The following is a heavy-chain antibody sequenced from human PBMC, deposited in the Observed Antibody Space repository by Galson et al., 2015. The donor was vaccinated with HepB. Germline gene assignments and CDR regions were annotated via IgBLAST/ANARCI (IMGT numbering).Heavy chain of an antibody. J-gene: IGHJ6*02. CDR3: ARDGEIAAGWGTRVRYGMDV. CDR1: GGTFSSYA. D-gene: IGHD6-13*01. Sequence: SVKVSCKASGGTFSSYAISWVRQAPGQGLEWMGGIIPIFGTANYAQKFQGRVTITADESTSTAYMELSSLRSEDTAVYYCARDGEIAAGWGTRVRYGMDVWGQGTTVTVSS. CDR2: IIPIFGTA. V-gene: IGHV1-69*13.